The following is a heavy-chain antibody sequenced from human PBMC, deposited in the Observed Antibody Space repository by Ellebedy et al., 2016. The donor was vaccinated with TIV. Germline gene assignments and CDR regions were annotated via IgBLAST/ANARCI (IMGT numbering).Heavy chain of an antibody. J-gene: IGHJ3*01. Sequence: GESLKISXAASGFTFSSYAMSWVRQAPGKGLEWVSVIYSGGSSYYADSVEGRFTISRDSSKNTLYLQMNNVRAEDTAVYYCATRHFGGYDVWGRGTMVTVSS. D-gene: IGHD3-22*01. CDR1: GFTFSSYA. V-gene: IGHV3-23*03. CDR3: ATRHFGGYDV. CDR2: IYSGGSS.